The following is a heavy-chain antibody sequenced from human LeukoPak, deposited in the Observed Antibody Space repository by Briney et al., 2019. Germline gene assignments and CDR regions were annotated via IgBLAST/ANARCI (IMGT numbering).Heavy chain of an antibody. D-gene: IGHD6-13*01. CDR1: TFTFSTYW. J-gene: IGHJ4*02. V-gene: IGHV3-7*01. CDR3: ARDPGSSSFDY. CDR2: INQDGSVK. Sequence: GGSLRLSCAASTFTFSTYWMAWVRQAPGKGPEFVANINQDGSVKNYVDSVKGRFTISRDNAKNSLYLQMNSLRADDTAVYYCARDPGSSSFDYWGQGTLVTVSS.